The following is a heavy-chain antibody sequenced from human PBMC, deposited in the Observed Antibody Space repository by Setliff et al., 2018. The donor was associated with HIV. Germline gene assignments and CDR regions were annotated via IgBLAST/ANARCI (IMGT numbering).Heavy chain of an antibody. J-gene: IGHJ3*02. V-gene: IGHV1-3*01. CDR2: INVGNDNT. CDR1: GYTFTGYY. CDR3: ARGHSSSAYDAYDI. Sequence: ASVKVSCKASGYTFTGYYMHWVRQAPGQRLEWMGWINVGNDNTKYSQTLQGRVTIARDTSASTAYMELSSLRSEDTAVYYCARGHSSSAYDAYDIWGQGTMVTVSS. D-gene: IGHD6-6*01.